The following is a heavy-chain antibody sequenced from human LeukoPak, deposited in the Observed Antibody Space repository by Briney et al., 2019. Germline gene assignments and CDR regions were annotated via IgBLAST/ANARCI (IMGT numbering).Heavy chain of an antibody. J-gene: IGHJ5*02. Sequence: ASVTVSCKVSGYTLTELSMHWVRQAPGKGLEWMGGFDPEDGETIYAQKFQGRVTMTEDTTTDTAYMELSSLRSVDTAVYYCATDGYYGSGSPDGADWFDPWGQGTLVTVSS. CDR1: GYTLTELS. CDR2: FDPEDGET. D-gene: IGHD3-10*01. V-gene: IGHV1-24*01. CDR3: ATDGYYGSGSPDGADWFDP.